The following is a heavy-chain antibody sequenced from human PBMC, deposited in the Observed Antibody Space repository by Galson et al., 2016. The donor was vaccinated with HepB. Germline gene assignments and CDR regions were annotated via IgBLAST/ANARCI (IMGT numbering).Heavy chain of an antibody. CDR3: ARSHGGP. V-gene: IGHV3-66*01. CDR2: IYSGGGT. Sequence: SLRLSCAASAFTVYNNFMYWVRQAPGKGLEWVSFIYSGGGTYYADSVKGRFTISRDRSKDTLILQLNNLRDEDTAVYYCARSHGGPWGQGTMVTVSS. J-gene: IGHJ4*02. D-gene: IGHD5-24*01. CDR1: AFTVYNNF.